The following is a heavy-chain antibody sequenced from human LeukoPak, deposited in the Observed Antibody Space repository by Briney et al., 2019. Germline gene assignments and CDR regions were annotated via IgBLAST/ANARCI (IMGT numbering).Heavy chain of an antibody. CDR3: SRESGPFCPFGH. CDR1: GGSITTTNY. V-gene: IGHV4-4*02. CDR2: VSLAGRT. Sequence: SGTLSLTCGVSGGSITTTNYWGWVRQPPGGGLEWIGEVSLAGRTRYNPSLKNRVNISIDESKNHLYLNLASVTAADTAVYYCSRESGPFCPFGHWGQGTLVAVTS. D-gene: IGHD1-26*01. J-gene: IGHJ4*02.